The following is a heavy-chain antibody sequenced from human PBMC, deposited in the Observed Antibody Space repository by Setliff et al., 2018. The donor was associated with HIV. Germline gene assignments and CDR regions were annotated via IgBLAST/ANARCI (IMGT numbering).Heavy chain of an antibody. CDR2: IFDSGTT. CDR3: ASGLYYSHTDSFYFYD. D-gene: IGHD3-10*01. CDR1: GGSITSYY. V-gene: IGHV4-4*09. Sequence: SETLSLTCSVSGGSITSYYWNWIRQSPGKGLEWIGYIFDSGTTKYNPSVTSRVTISVDASKNQFFLQLISVTAADTAVYYCASGLYYSHTDSFYFYDWGLGTLVTVSS. J-gene: IGHJ4*02.